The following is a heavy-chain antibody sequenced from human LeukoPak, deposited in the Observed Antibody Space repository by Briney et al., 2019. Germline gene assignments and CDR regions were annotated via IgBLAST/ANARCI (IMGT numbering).Heavy chain of an antibody. V-gene: IGHV4-59*08. D-gene: IGHD6-19*01. J-gene: IGHJ6*02. CDR3: ARRKAVAGSPHYYYYYGMDV. Sequence: SETLSLTCTVSGGSISSYYWSWIRQPPGKGLEWIGYIYYSGSTNYNPSLKSRVTISVDTSKNQFSLKLSSVTAADTAVYYCARRKAVAGSPHYYYYYGMDVWGQGTTVTVSS. CDR2: IYYSGST. CDR1: GGSISSYY.